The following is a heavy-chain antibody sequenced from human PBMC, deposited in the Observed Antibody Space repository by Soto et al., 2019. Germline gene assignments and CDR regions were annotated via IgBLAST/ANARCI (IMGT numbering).Heavy chain of an antibody. J-gene: IGHJ6*02. D-gene: IGHD6-13*01. CDR1: GFTFSSYG. Sequence: PVGSLRLSCAASGFTFSSYGMHWVRQAPGKGLEWVAVISYDGSNKYYADSVKGRFTISRDNSKNTLYLQMNSLRAEDTAVYYCAKDQGSFPYSSSWYYYYYGMDVWGQGTTVTVSS. V-gene: IGHV3-30*18. CDR2: ISYDGSNK. CDR3: AKDQGSFPYSSSWYYYYYGMDV.